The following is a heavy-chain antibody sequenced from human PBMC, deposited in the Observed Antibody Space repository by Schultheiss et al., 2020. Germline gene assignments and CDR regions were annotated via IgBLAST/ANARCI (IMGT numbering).Heavy chain of an antibody. V-gene: IGHV4-39*01. Sequence: SQTLSLTCTVSGGSVSSGSYYWSWIRQPPGKGLEWIGYIYYSGSTYYNPSLKSRVTISVDTSKNQFSLKLSSVTAADTAVYYCARHYHTLHLGSFVDYWGQGTLVTVSS. CDR2: IYYSGST. D-gene: IGHD3-16*01. CDR1: GGSVSSGSYY. CDR3: ARHYHTLHLGSFVDY. J-gene: IGHJ4*02.